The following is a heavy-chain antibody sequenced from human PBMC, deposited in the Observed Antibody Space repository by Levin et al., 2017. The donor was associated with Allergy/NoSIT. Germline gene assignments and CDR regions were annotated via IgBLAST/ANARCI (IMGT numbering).Heavy chain of an antibody. CDR1: GFTFSSYG. D-gene: IGHD6-19*01. CDR3: AKHPRSGWYSGFDY. J-gene: IGHJ4*02. CDR2: ISYDGSNK. Sequence: GGSLRLSCAASGFTFSSYGMHWVRQAPGKGLEWVAVISYDGSNKYYADSVKGRFTISRDNSKNTLYLQMNSLRAEDTAVYYCAKHPRSGWYSGFDYWGPGTLVTVSS. V-gene: IGHV3-30*18.